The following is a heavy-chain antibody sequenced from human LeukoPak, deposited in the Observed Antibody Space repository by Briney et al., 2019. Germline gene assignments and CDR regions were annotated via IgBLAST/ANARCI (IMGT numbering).Heavy chain of an antibody. CDR2: INHSGST. D-gene: IGHD3-10*01. J-gene: IGHJ4*02. CDR3: ARHRTRYGSGSSYNY. V-gene: IGHV4-34*01. CDR1: GGSFSGYY. Sequence: SETLSLTCAVYGGSFSGYYWSWIRQPPGKGLEWIGEINHSGSTIYNPSLKSRVTISVDTSKNQFSLKVISVTAADTAVYYCARHRTRYGSGSSYNYWGQGTLITVSS.